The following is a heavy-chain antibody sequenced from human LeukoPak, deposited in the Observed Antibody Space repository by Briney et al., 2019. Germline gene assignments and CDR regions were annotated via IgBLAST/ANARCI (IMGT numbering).Heavy chain of an antibody. CDR3: AKRAAYYGDYDY. Sequence: GGSLRLSCAASGFTFSRSGMQWVRQAPGKGLEWVTFIQYDGNNKYYADSVKGRFTISRDNSKNTLYLQMNSLRTDDTAVYYCAKRAAYYGDYDYWGQGTLVTVSS. J-gene: IGHJ4*02. V-gene: IGHV3-30*02. CDR2: IQYDGNNK. CDR1: GFTFSRSG. D-gene: IGHD4-17*01.